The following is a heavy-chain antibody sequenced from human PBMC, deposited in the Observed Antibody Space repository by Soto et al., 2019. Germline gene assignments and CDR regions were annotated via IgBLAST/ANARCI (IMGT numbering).Heavy chain of an antibody. CDR2: IMPVFRRP. CDR3: ARDKDRPQLGGNYYYILDV. D-gene: IGHD3-3*02. CDR1: GGTFRTSA. Sequence: GASVKVSCKASGGTFRTSAISWVRQAPGQGLEWVGGIMPVFRRPKYAQNFQGRVTISADESTSTAYMELSSLRSDDTAVYYCARDKDRPQLGGNYYYILDVSGQGTAVTVSS. J-gene: IGHJ6*02. V-gene: IGHV1-69*13.